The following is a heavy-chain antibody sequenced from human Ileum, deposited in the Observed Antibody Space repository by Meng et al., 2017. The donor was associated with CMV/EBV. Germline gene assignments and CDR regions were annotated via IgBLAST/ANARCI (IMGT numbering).Heavy chain of an antibody. Sequence: CVASGVTLRSYWMQWVRQTPGKGLVWVSRINNDGSLTPYADSVKGRFTISRDNAKNTLYLQMNSLRAEDTAVYYCVRDADGAGGTIDYWGQGALVTVSS. D-gene: IGHD1-1*01. CDR2: INNDGSLT. J-gene: IGHJ4*02. CDR1: GVTLRSYW. V-gene: IGHV3-74*01. CDR3: VRDADGAGGTIDY.